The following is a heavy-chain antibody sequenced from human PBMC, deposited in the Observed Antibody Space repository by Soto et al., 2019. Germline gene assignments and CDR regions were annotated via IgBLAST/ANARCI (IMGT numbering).Heavy chain of an antibody. D-gene: IGHD6-13*01. J-gene: IGHJ4*02. CDR2: ISYDGSNK. CDR1: GFTFSSYA. V-gene: IGHV3-30-3*01. CDR3: ARDPHSSSWYGGGYFDY. Sequence: GGSLRLSCAASGFTFSSYAMHWVRQAPGKGLEWVAVISYDGSNKYYADSVKGRFTISRDNSKNTLYLQMNSLRAEDTAVYYCARDPHSSSWYGGGYFDYWGQGTLVTVSS.